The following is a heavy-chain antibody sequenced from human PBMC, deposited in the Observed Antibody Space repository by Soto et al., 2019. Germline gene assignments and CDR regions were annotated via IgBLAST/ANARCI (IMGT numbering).Heavy chain of an antibody. D-gene: IGHD3-9*01. CDR2: INSDGSST. Sequence: QPGGSLRLXCSASGFAFSGDWMHWVRQAPGKGLVWVSRINSDGSSTSYADSVKGRFTISRDNAKNTLYLQMNSLRAEDTAVYYCARPDYDILTGYYEDPWGQGTLVTSPQ. V-gene: IGHV3-74*01. CDR1: GFAFSGDW. CDR3: ARPDYDILTGYYEDP. J-gene: IGHJ5*02.